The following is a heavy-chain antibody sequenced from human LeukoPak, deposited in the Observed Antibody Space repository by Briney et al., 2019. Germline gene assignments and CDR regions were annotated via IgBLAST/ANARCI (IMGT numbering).Heavy chain of an antibody. V-gene: IGHV3-48*01. D-gene: IGHD3-9*01. CDR2: ISSSSTI. Sequence: GGSLRLSCAASGFTFSSYSMNWVRQAPGKGLEWVSYISSSSTIYYADSVKGRFTISRDNAKNSLYLQMNSLRAEDTAVYYCARFFLTGYYTDYWGQGTLVTVSS. CDR1: GFTFSSYS. J-gene: IGHJ4*02. CDR3: ARFFLTGYYTDY.